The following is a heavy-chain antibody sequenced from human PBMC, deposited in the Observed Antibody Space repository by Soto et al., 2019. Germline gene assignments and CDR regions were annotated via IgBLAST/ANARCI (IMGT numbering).Heavy chain of an antibody. D-gene: IGHD6-13*01. CDR2: MYYSGST. CDR1: GGSVSSGRYY. Sequence: SETLSLTCTVSGGSVSSGRYYWSWIRQPPGKGLEWIGYMYYSGSTNYNPSLKSRVTISIETSKNQFSLKLTSVTAADTAMYYCASLQVPGNFDYWGHGTLVTVSS. J-gene: IGHJ4*01. V-gene: IGHV4-61*01. CDR3: ASLQVPGNFDY.